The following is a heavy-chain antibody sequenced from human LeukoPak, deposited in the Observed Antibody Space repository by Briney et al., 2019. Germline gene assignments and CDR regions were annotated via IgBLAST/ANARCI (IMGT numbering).Heavy chain of an antibody. CDR3: AKGGPTQNYYDSSGYYYEKYFQH. Sequence: GGSLRLSCAASGFTFSSYAMSWVRQAPGKGLEWVSGICGSGDSTYYADSVKGRFTISRDYSKNTLYLQMNSLRAEDTAVYYCAKGGPTQNYYDSSGYYYEKYFQHWGQGTLVTVSS. V-gene: IGHV3-23*01. CDR1: GFTFSSYA. D-gene: IGHD3-22*01. J-gene: IGHJ1*01. CDR2: ICGSGDST.